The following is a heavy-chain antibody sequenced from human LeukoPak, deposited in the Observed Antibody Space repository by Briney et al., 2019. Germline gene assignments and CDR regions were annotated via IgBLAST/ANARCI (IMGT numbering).Heavy chain of an antibody. CDR3: ARELWSYAFDI. D-gene: IGHD5-18*01. CDR2: INPSGGST. Sequence: VASVKVSCKASGYTFTSYYMHWVRQAPGQGLEWMGIINPSGGSTSYAQKFRGRVTMTRDMSTSTVYMELSSLRSEDTAVYYCARELWSYAFDIWGQGTMVTVSS. V-gene: IGHV1-46*01. J-gene: IGHJ3*02. CDR1: GYTFTSYY.